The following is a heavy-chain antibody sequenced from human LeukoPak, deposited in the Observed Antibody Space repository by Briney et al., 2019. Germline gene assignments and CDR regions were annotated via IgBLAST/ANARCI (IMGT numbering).Heavy chain of an antibody. V-gene: IGHV4-4*07. CDR2: IYTSGST. Sequence: SETLSLTCTVSGGSISSYYWSWIRQPAGKGLEWIGRIYTSGSTNYNPSLKSRVTMSVDTSKNQFSLKLSSVTAADPAVYYCARKTLREGYKRFFDSWGRGTLVTVSS. J-gene: IGHJ4*02. D-gene: IGHD5-24*01. CDR3: ARKTLREGYKRFFDS. CDR1: GGSISSYY.